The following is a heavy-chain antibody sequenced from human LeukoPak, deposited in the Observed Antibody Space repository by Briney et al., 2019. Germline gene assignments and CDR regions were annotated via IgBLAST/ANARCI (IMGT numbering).Heavy chain of an antibody. Sequence: GGSLRLSCAASGFTFSSYGMHWVRQAPGKGLEWVAFIRYDGSNKYYADSVKGRFTISRDNSKNTLYLQMNSLRAEDTAVYYCARPLVVGATVGAFDIWGQGTMVTVSS. CDR1: GFTFSSYG. CDR2: IRYDGSNK. CDR3: ARPLVVGATVGAFDI. J-gene: IGHJ3*02. D-gene: IGHD1-26*01. V-gene: IGHV3-30*02.